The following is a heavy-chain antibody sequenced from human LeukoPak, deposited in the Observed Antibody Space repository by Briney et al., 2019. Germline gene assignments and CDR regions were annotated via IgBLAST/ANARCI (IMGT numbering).Heavy chain of an antibody. CDR2: ISAYNGNT. J-gene: IGHJ4*02. CDR1: GYTFTSYG. CDR3: ARKSNTSSGWFAFDY. D-gene: IGHD6-19*01. Sequence: GASVKVSCKASGYTFTSYGISWVRQAPGQGLEWMGWISAYNGNTNYAQKLQGRVTMTRNTSISTAYMELSSLRSEDTAVYYCARKSNTSSGWFAFDYWGQGTLVTVSS. V-gene: IGHV1-18*01.